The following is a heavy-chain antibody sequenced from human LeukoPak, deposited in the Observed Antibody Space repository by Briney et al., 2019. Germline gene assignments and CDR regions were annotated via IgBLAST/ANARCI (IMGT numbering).Heavy chain of an antibody. CDR3: ARDMTRVSYCMDV. CDR2: ISSSSSTI. D-gene: IGHD4-11*01. V-gene: IGHV3-48*02. CDR1: GFTYSSYR. Sequence: GGSLRLSRADSGFTYSSYRMHWVRQAPGKGLEWVSCISSSSSTIYYADSVKGRFTISRDNAKNSLYLQMNSLRDEDTAVYYCARDMTRVSYCMDVWGQGTTVTVSS. J-gene: IGHJ6*02.